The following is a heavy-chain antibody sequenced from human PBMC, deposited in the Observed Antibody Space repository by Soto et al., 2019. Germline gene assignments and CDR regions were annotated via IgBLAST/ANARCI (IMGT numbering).Heavy chain of an antibody. V-gene: IGHV3-23*01. CDR2: ISGSGGST. CDR1: GFTFSSYA. D-gene: IGHD2-15*01. CDR3: AKDPLPTGWHDP. J-gene: IGHJ5*02. Sequence: EVPLLESGGGLVQPGGSLRLSCAASGFTFSSYAMSWVRQAPGKGLEWVSAISGSGGSTYYADSVKGRFTISRDNSKNTLYLQMNSLRAEDTAVYYCAKDPLPTGWHDPWGQGTLVTVSS.